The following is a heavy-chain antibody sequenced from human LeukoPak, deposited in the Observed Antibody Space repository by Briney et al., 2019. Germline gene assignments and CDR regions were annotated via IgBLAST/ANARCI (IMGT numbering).Heavy chain of an antibody. CDR1: GASNNTSY. V-gene: IGHV4-59*13. Sequence: SETLSLTCTVSGASNNTSYWSWIRQPPGKGLEWIGYINYNGTTNYNPSLRSRVTMSVDTSKNQFSLKVNSVTAADTAVYYCARVVLGSCTNTRCYLGWLDSWGQGALVTVSS. J-gene: IGHJ4*02. D-gene: IGHD2-2*01. CDR3: ARVVLGSCTNTRCYLGWLDS. CDR2: INYNGTT.